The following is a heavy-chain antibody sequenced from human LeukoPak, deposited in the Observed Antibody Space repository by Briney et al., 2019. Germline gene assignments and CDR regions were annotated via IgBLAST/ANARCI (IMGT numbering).Heavy chain of an antibody. D-gene: IGHD6-13*01. J-gene: IGHJ4*02. V-gene: IGHV3-74*01. CDR3: AKDIWQQLPLFDY. Sequence: GGSLRLSCAASGFTFSSYWMHWVRQAPGKGLVWVSRINSDGSSTTYADSAKGRFTISRDNAKNSLYLQMNSLRAEDTALYYCAKDIWQQLPLFDYWGQGTLVTVSS. CDR1: GFTFSSYW. CDR2: INSDGSST.